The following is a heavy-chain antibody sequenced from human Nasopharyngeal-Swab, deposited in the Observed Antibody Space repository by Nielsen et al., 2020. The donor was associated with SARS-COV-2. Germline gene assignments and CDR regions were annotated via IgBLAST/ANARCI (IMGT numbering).Heavy chain of an antibody. CDR3: ARDVFDRASIFVVVVPYSLDV. D-gene: IGHD3-3*01. CDR1: GYTFTSYG. CDR2: ISAYNGNT. V-gene: IGHV1-18*04. Sequence: ASVKVSCKASGYTFTSYGISWVRQAPGQGLEWMGWISAYNGNTNYAQKLQGRVTMTTDTSTSTAYMELRSLRSDDTAVYYCARDVFDRASIFVVVVPYSLDVSLKGTTVTVSS. J-gene: IGHJ6*03.